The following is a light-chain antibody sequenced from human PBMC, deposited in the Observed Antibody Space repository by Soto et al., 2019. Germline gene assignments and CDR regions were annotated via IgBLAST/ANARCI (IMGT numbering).Light chain of an antibody. CDR3: QQYDNLPRT. Sequence: DIQMTQSPSSLSASVGDRVTITCQASQDIYTYLNWYQQNPGKAPKLLIYDASNLETGVPSRFSGSGSGTDFTFTISSLQPEDIATYYCQQYDNLPRTFGQGTRLEIK. V-gene: IGKV1-33*01. CDR1: QDIYTY. J-gene: IGKJ5*01. CDR2: DAS.